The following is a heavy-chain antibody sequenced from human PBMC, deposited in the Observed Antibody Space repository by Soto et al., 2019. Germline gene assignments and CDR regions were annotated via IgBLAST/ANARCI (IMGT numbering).Heavy chain of an antibody. Sequence: SETLSLTCTVSGGSMIAYYWNWMRQPPGKGLQWIGYTYYSGSTTYNPSLKSRVTISVHSSKNPFSLKLDSVTPADTAVYYCARARRTDCMWYFDYWGPGTPVTAYS. D-gene: IGHD2-15*01. CDR3: ARARRTDCMWYFDY. V-gene: IGHV4-59*01. J-gene: IGHJ4*02. CDR2: TYYSGST. CDR1: GGSMIAYY.